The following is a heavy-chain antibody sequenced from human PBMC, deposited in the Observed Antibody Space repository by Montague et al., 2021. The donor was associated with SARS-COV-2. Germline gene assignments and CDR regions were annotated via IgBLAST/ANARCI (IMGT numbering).Heavy chain of an antibody. Sequence: SETLSLTCAVYGGSFSGYYWGWIRQPPGKGLEWIGEINHSGSTXXXPSXXXRVTISVDTSKNQFSLKLSSVTAADTAVYYCARGRRILLWFGELLSGGDYYGMDVWGQGTTVTVSS. CDR1: GGSFSGYY. CDR3: ARGRRILLWFGELLSGGDYYGMDV. J-gene: IGHJ6*02. V-gene: IGHV4-34*01. D-gene: IGHD3-10*01. CDR2: INHSGST.